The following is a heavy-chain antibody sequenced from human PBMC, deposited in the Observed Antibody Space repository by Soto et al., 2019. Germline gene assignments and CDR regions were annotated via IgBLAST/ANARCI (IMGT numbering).Heavy chain of an antibody. D-gene: IGHD7-27*01. CDR2: IKQDGSEK. V-gene: IGHV3-7*03. CDR3: ARDSEGLGNYYYGMDV. J-gene: IGHJ6*02. CDR1: GFTFSSYW. Sequence: GGSLRLSXAASGFTFSSYWMSWVRQAPGKGLEWVANIKQDGSEKYYVDSVKGRFTISRDNAKNSLYLQMNSLRAEDTAVYYCARDSEGLGNYYYGMDVWGQGTTVTVSS.